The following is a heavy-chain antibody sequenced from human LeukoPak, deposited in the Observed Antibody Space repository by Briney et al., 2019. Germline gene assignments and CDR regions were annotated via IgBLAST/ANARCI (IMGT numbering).Heavy chain of an antibody. J-gene: IGHJ4*02. CDR3: ARSGSYYVPTFDY. CDR1: GGSISSYY. CDR2: IYYSGGT. D-gene: IGHD1-26*01. Sequence: SETLSLTCTVSGGSISSYYWSWIRQPPGKGLEWIGYIYYSGGTNYSPSLKSRVTISVDTAKNPLSLTLSSVTAADTAVYYCARSGSYYVPTFDYWGQGTLVTVSS. V-gene: IGHV4-59*01.